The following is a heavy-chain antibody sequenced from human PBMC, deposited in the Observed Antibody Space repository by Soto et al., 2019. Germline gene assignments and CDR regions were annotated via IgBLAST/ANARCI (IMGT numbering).Heavy chain of an antibody. D-gene: IGHD6-19*01. Sequence: QVQLVESGGGVVQPGRSLRLSCAASGFTFSSYAMHRVRQAPGKGLEWVAVISYDGSNKYYADSVKGRFTISRDNSKNTLYLQMNSLRAEDTAVYYCARGSGGRSASYYYGMDVWGQGTTVTVSS. J-gene: IGHJ6*02. CDR3: ARGSGGRSASYYYGMDV. CDR1: GFTFSSYA. CDR2: ISYDGSNK. V-gene: IGHV3-30-3*01.